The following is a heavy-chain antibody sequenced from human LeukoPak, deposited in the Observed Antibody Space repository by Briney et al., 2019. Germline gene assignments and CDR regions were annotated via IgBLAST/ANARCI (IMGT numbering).Heavy chain of an antibody. CDR3: ATGHYCGGDCYQNFDY. J-gene: IGHJ4*02. Sequence: GASVKVSCKASGYTFTSYGISWVRQAPGPGLEWMGWISAYNGNTNYAQKLQGRVTMTTDTSTSTAYMELRSLRSDDTAVYYCATGHYCGGDCYQNFDYWGQGTLVTVSS. D-gene: IGHD2-21*02. CDR1: GYTFTSYG. CDR2: ISAYNGNT. V-gene: IGHV1-18*01.